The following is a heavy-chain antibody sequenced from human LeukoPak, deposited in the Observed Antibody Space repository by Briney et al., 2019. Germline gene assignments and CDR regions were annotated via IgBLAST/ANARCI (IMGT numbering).Heavy chain of an antibody. CDR3: ARGIAAGRKYYYYYMGV. D-gene: IGHD6-13*01. CDR2: IYYSGST. Sequence: PSETLSLTCTVSGGSISSSSYYWGWIRQPPGKGLEWIGSIYYSGSTYYNPSLKSRVTISVDTSKNQFSLKLSSVTAADTAVYYCARGIAAGRKYYYYYMGVWGKGTTVTVSS. CDR1: GGSISSSSYY. V-gene: IGHV4-39*07. J-gene: IGHJ6*03.